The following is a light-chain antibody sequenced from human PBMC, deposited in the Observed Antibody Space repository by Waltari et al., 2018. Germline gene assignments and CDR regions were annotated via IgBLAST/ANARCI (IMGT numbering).Light chain of an antibody. CDR3: QTWGTGIQV. V-gene: IGLV4-69*01. J-gene: IGLJ3*02. CDR2: VDNDGSH. Sequence: QVVLTQSPSAYASLGASVKLTCTLSSGHSSYAIAWHQQQPEKGPRYLMKVDNDGSHTKGDGIPDRFSGSSSGAERYLTISGLQSDDEADYYCQTWGTGIQVFGGGTKLTVL. CDR1: SGHSSYA.